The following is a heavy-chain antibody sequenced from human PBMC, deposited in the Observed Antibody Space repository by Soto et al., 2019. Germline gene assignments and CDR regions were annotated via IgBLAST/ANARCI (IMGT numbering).Heavy chain of an antibody. Sequence: GGSLSLSCAASGFTFSDYYMSWISQAPGKGLEWVSYISSSGSTIYYADSVKGRFTISRGNAKNSLYLQMNSLRAEDTAVYYCASGSDGSGYGPEYFQHWGQGTLVTVSS. J-gene: IGHJ1*01. D-gene: IGHD3-22*01. CDR3: ASGSDGSGYGPEYFQH. V-gene: IGHV3-11*01. CDR1: GFTFSDYY. CDR2: ISSSGSTI.